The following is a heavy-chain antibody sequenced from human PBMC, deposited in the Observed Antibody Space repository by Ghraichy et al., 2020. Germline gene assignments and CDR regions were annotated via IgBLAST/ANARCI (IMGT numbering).Heavy chain of an antibody. CDR3: AKPLITGYSSGLYYFDY. Sequence: GGSLRLSCAASGFTFSSYAMSWVRQAPGKGLEWVSAISGSGGSTYYADSVKGRFTISRDKSKNTLYLQMNSLRAADTAVYYCAKPLITGYSSGLYYFDYWGQGTLVTVSS. CDR2: ISGSGGST. CDR1: GFTFSSYA. V-gene: IGHV3-23*01. J-gene: IGHJ4*02. D-gene: IGHD6-19*01.